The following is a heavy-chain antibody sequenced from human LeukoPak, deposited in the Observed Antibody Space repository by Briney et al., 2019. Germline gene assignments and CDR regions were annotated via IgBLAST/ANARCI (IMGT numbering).Heavy chain of an antibody. D-gene: IGHD3-10*01. J-gene: IGHJ3*02. CDR3: VWFGGPWAFDI. CDR1: GGSISSSTYY. Sequence: PSETLSLTCTVSGGSISSSTYYWGWIRQPPGKGLEWIGSIYYSGSTYYNPSLKCRVTISVDTSKNQFSLTVSSVTAADTPVYYCVWFGGPWAFDIWGQGTMVTVSS. V-gene: IGHV4-39*01. CDR2: IYYSGST.